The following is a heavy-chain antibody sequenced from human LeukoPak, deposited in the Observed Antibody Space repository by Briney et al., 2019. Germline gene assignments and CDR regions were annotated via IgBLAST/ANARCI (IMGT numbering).Heavy chain of an antibody. D-gene: IGHD3-10*01. CDR2: INSDGSST. V-gene: IGHV3-74*01. CDR3: AKAGDPAYYFDY. J-gene: IGHJ4*02. CDR1: GFTFSSYW. Sequence: PGGSLRLPCAACGFTFSSYWMHWVRQAPGKGLVWVSRINSDGSSTYYADSVKGRFTISRDNAKNTLDLPMNSLRVEDTAVYYCAKAGDPAYYFDYWGQGTLVTVSS.